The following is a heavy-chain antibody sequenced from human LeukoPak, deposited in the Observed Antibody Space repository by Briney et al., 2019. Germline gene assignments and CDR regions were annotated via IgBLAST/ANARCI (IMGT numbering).Heavy chain of an antibody. CDR1: GFTFNTYN. J-gene: IGHJ4*02. CDR3: AKEGKTRNWNYFQAKPVY. D-gene: IGHD1-7*01. CDR2: ITSSSSYI. V-gene: IGHV3-21*04. Sequence: GGSLRLSCAASGFTFNTYNMNWVRQAPGQGLEWVSSITSSSSYIYYADSVKGRFTISRDNAKNTMYLQMNRLRVEDTAVYYCAKEGKTRNWNYFQAKPVYWGQGTLVTVSS.